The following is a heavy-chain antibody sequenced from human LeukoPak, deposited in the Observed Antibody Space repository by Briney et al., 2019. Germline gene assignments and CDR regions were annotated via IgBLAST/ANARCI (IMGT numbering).Heavy chain of an antibody. V-gene: IGHV4-38-2*02. J-gene: IGHJ5*02. CDR3: ARGSSALRGDWFDP. Sequence: SETLSLTCTVSGYSISSGYYWGWIRQPPGKGLEWIGSIYHSGSTYYNPSLKGRVTISVDTSKNQFSLKLSSVTAADTAVYYCARGSSALRGDWFDPWGQGTLVTVSS. CDR2: IYHSGST. CDR1: GYSISSGYY. D-gene: IGHD3-16*01.